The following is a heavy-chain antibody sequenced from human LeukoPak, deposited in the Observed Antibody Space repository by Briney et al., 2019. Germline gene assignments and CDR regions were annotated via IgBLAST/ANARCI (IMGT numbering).Heavy chain of an antibody. Sequence: SVKVSCKASGGTFSSYAISWVRQAPGQGLEWMGRIIPILGIANYGQKFQGRVTITADKSTSTAYMELSSLRSEDTAVYYCARVPGYSYGYDYWGQGTLVTVSS. J-gene: IGHJ4*02. CDR1: GGTFSSYA. CDR3: ARVPGYSYGYDY. V-gene: IGHV1-69*04. CDR2: IIPILGIA. D-gene: IGHD5-18*01.